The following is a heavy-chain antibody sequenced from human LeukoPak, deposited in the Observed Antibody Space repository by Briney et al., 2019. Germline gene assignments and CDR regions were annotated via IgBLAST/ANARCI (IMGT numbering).Heavy chain of an antibody. Sequence: SETLSLTCAVYGGSFSCYYWSWIRQPPGKWLEWIGEINHSGSTNYNPSLKSRVTISVDTSKNQFSLKLSSVTAADTAVYYCARHGPVSGSFYKRRNNWFDPWGQGTLVTVSS. CDR1: GGSFSCYY. CDR3: ARHGPVSGSFYKRRNNWFDP. V-gene: IGHV4-34*01. D-gene: IGHD3-10*01. CDR2: INHSGST. J-gene: IGHJ5*02.